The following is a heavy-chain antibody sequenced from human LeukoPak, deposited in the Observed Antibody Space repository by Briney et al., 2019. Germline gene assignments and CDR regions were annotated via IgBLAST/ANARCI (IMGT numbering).Heavy chain of an antibody. D-gene: IGHD6-19*01. J-gene: IGHJ4*02. V-gene: IGHV4-59*01. CDR3: VRGSSGCYGYYFDY. CDR2: IYYSGST. CDR1: GGTISSYS. Sequence: SETLSLTCTVSGGTISSYSWNWIRQPPGKGLEYVCYIYYSGSTNYYPSLKSRLTISVDTSKNQFYLKLNSVTAADTAVYYCVRGSSGCYGYYFDYWGQGTLVTVSS.